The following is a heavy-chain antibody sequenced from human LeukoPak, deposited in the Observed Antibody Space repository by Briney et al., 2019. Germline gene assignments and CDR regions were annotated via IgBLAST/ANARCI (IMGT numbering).Heavy chain of an antibody. CDR2: ISAYNGNT. J-gene: IGHJ6*02. Sequence: ASVKVSCKASGYTFTSYGISWVRQAPGQGLEWMGWISAYNGNTNYAQKLQGRVTMTTNTSTSTAYMELRSLRSDDTAVYYCARFNAEWFGELFGVVLDYYYGMDVWGQGTTVTVSS. D-gene: IGHD3-10*01. V-gene: IGHV1-18*01. CDR3: ARFNAEWFGELFGVVLDYYYGMDV. CDR1: GYTFTSYG.